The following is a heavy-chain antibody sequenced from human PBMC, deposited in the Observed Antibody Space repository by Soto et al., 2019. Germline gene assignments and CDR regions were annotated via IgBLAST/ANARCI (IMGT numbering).Heavy chain of an antibody. CDR3: AKDQDFVLVPVDY. D-gene: IGHD2-8*02. CDR1: GFTFSSYA. Sequence: GGSLRLSCAASGFTFSSYAMSWVRQAPGKGLEWVSAISGGGDITYYADSVKGRFTISRDNSKNTLYLQMNSLRAEDTAVYYCAKDQDFVLVPVDYWGQGTLVTVSS. J-gene: IGHJ4*02. CDR2: ISGGGDIT. V-gene: IGHV3-23*01.